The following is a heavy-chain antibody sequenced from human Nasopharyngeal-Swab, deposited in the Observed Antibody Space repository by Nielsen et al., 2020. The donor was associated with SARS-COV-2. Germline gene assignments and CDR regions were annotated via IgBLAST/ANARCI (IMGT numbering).Heavy chain of an antibody. D-gene: IGHD1-26*01. CDR1: GGTFSSYA. CDR3: ARAIVGATGDY. J-gene: IGHJ4*02. CDR2: IIPILGIA. V-gene: IGHV1-69*04. Sequence: SVKVFCKASGGTFSSYAISWVRQAPGQGLEWMGRIIPILGIANYAQKFQGRVTITADKSTSTAYMELSSLRSEDTAVYYCARAIVGATGDYWGQGTLVTVSS.